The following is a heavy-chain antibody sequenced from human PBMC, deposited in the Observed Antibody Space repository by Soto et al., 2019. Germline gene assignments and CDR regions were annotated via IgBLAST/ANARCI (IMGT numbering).Heavy chain of an antibody. CDR2: IIPIFGTA. V-gene: IGHV1-69*13. D-gene: IGHD3-3*01. CDR1: GGTFSSYA. J-gene: IGHJ6*02. Sequence: ASVKVSCKASGGTFSSYAISWVRQAPGQGLEWMGGIIPIFGTANYAQKFQGRVTITADESTSTAYMELSSLRSEDTAVYYCARSDYDFWSGYFIPIYGMDVWGQGTTVTVSS. CDR3: ARSDYDFWSGYFIPIYGMDV.